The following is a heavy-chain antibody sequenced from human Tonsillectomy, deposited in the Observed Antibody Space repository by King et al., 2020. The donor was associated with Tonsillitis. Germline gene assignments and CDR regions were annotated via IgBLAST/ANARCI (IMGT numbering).Heavy chain of an antibody. D-gene: IGHD3-22*01. J-gene: IGHJ5*01. CDR3: ARGVYYYSSGYSEFGS. CDR2: ISHSGST. V-gene: IGHV4-34*01. Sequence: SWIRQPPGRGLEGIGEISHSGSTNYNPSLKSRVTISVDTSKNQFSLNLYTVTAADTAVYYCARGVYYYSSGYSEFGSWGREPLVTVSS.